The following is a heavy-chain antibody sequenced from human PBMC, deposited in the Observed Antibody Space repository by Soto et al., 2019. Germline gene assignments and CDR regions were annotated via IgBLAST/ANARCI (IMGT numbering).Heavy chain of an antibody. V-gene: IGHV3-7*01. CDR2: IKQDGSQK. D-gene: IGHD4-17*01. CDR1: GFTFSSYW. Sequence: EVQLVESGGGLVQPGGSLRLSCAASGFTFSSYWMSWVRQAPGEGLERVANIKQDGSQKYYVDSVKGRFTISRDNAKNSLYLQMNSLRAEDTAVYYCGGGGDYVRPFDYWGQGTLVTVSS. CDR3: GGGGDYVRPFDY. J-gene: IGHJ4*02.